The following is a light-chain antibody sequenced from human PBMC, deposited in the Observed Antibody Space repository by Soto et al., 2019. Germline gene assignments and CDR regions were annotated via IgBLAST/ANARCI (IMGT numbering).Light chain of an antibody. CDR3: QESYTTYAVT. J-gene: IGKJ4*01. CDR1: ENIDNY. Sequence: DIQMTQSPSSLSASLGDRVTLTCRASENIDNYLNWYQQKQGEAPKLLIYASSTLQSGVPSRFSGSGSGTEFTLTISSLQAEDFATYFCQESYTTYAVTFGGGTKVE. CDR2: ASS. V-gene: IGKV1-39*01.